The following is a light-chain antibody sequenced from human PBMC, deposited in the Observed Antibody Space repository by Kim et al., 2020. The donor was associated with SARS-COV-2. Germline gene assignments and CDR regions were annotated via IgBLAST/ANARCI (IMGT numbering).Light chain of an antibody. CDR2: GAS. CDR1: QSIISN. J-gene: IGKJ5*01. Sequence: EIVMTQSPATLSVSPGERVTLSYRASQSIISNLAWYQQKPGQAPRLLISGASTRATNIPSRFSGSGSGREFTLTITTLQSEDFAIYYCQQYSDWRPITFGQGTRLEIK. V-gene: IGKV3-15*01. CDR3: QQYSDWRPIT.